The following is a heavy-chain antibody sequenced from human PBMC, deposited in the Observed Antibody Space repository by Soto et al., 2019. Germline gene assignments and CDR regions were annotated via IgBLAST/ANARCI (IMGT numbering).Heavy chain of an antibody. CDR3: ARVGQWPINWGIDY. CDR2: IKQDGSEK. D-gene: IGHD3-16*01. Sequence: GGSLRLSCAASGFTFSSNWMTWVRQAPGKALEWVAKIKQDGSEKNYVDSVKGRFTISRDNAKNSLYLLMKSLRGEETAVYYCARVGQWPINWGIDYWGQGTLVTVSS. V-gene: IGHV3-7*01. CDR1: GFTFSSNW. J-gene: IGHJ4*02.